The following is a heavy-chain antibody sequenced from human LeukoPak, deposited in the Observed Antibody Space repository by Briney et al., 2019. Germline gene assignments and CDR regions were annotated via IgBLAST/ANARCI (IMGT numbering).Heavy chain of an antibody. V-gene: IGHV4-59*01. CDR1: GGSFCGYY. CDR2: IFYSGST. J-gene: IGHJ2*01. CDR3: ARDLLPDATYWYFDL. Sequence: PSETLSLTCAVYGGSFCGYYWSWIRQPPGKGLEWIGFIFYSGSTNYNPSLKSRVTISLNTSKTQFSLKLSSVTAADTAVYYCARDLLPDATYWYFDLWGRGTLVTVSS. D-gene: IGHD1-26*01.